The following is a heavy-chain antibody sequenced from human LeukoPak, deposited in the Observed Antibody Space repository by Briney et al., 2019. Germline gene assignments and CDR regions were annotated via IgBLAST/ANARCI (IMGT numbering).Heavy chain of an antibody. CDR1: GFTFSSYS. J-gene: IGHJ4*02. CDR2: ISGSGDAT. V-gene: IGHV3-23*01. Sequence: GGSLRLSCAASGFTFSSYSMNWVRQAPGKGLEWVSAISGSGDATNYADSVKGRFTISRDNLQMNSLRAEDTAVYYCAKSTSFYLDSWGQGTLVTVSS. CDR3: AKSTSFYLDS.